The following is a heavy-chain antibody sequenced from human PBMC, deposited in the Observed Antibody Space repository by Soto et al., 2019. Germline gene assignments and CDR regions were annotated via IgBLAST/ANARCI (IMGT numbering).Heavy chain of an antibody. V-gene: IGHV4-30-2*01. CDR3: ARATSFRKGYYDATDYYCFDY. CDR1: GGSISSGTFS. CDR2: IYYTGGT. Sequence: QLLLQESASGLVKPSQTLSLTCAVSGGSISSGTFSWTWIRQPPGKGLEVIGSIYYTGGTYYNPSLKSRVTISLDGSKNQFSLNLSSVAAADTAMYYCARATSFRKGYYDATDYYCFDYWGQGTLVTVSS. J-gene: IGHJ4*02. D-gene: IGHD3-22*01.